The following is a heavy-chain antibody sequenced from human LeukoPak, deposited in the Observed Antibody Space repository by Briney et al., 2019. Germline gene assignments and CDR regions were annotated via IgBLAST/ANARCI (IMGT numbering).Heavy chain of an antibody. J-gene: IGHJ4*02. V-gene: IGHV4-39*07. D-gene: IGHD1-26*01. Sequence: TSETLSLTCTVSGGSISSSNYYWGWIRQPPGKGLEWIGSIYYGGSTYYNPSLKSRVTISVDTSKNQFSLNLSSVTAADTAVYYCARASSGSYSRYFDYWGQGTLVTVSS. CDR1: GGSISSSNYY. CDR2: IYYGGST. CDR3: ARASSGSYSRYFDY.